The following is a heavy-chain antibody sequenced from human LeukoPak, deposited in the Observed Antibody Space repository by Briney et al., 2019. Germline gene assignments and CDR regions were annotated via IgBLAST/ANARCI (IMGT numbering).Heavy chain of an antibody. CDR2: MNPNSGNT. CDR1: GYTFTSYD. V-gene: IGHV1-8*01. D-gene: IGHD2-15*01. J-gene: IGHJ6*02. Sequence: GASVKVSCKASGYTFTSYDINWVRQATGQGLEWMGWMNPNSGNTGYAQKFQGRVTMTRNTSISTAYMELSSLRSEDTAVYYCAAATGYCSGGSCYYYYYYYGMDVWGQGTTVTVSS. CDR3: AAATGYCSGGSCYYYYYYYGMDV.